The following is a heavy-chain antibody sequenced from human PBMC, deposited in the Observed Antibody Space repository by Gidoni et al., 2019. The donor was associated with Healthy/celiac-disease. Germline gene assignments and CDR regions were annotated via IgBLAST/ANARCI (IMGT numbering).Heavy chain of an antibody. CDR1: GFTFSSYA. CDR3: AKSPRPTMVRGVPWWFDP. Sequence: EVQLVESGGGLVQPGGSLRLSCAASGFTFSSYAMSWVRQAPGKGLEWVSAISGSGGSTYYADSVKGRFTISRDNSKNTLYLQMNSLRAEDTAVYYCAKSPRPTMVRGVPWWFDPWGQGTLVTVSS. D-gene: IGHD3-10*01. J-gene: IGHJ5*02. CDR2: ISGSGGST. V-gene: IGHV3-23*04.